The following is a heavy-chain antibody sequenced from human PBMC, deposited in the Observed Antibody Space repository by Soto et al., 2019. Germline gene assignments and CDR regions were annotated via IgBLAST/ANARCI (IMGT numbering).Heavy chain of an antibody. CDR3: ARRLYYDSSGFEGGGMDV. J-gene: IGHJ6*02. CDR1: GGSISSSSYY. D-gene: IGHD3-22*01. V-gene: IGHV4-39*01. CDR2: IYYSGST. Sequence: PSETLSLTCTVSGGSISSSSYYWGWIRQPPGKGLEWIGSIYYSGSTYYNPSLKSRVTISVDTSKNQFPLKLSSVTAADTAVYYCARRLYYDSSGFEGGGMDVWGQGTTVTV.